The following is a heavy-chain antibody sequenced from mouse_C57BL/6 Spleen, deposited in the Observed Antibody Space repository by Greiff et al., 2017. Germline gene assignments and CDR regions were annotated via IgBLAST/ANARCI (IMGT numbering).Heavy chain of an antibody. J-gene: IGHJ1*03. V-gene: IGHV1-53*01. Sequence: QVQLQQPGTELVKPGASVKLSCKASGYTFTSYWMHWVKQRPGQGLEWIGNINPSNGGTNYNEKFKSKATLTVDKSSSTAYMQLSSLTSEDSAVYYCARARRGRVEEDWYFDVWGTGTTVTVSS. CDR2: INPSNGGT. D-gene: IGHD1-3*01. CDR1: GYTFTSYW. CDR3: ARARRGRVEEDWYFDV.